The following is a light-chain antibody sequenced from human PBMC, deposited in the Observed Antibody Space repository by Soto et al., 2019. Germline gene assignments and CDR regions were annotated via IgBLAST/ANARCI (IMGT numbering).Light chain of an antibody. CDR1: QDIRSD. CDR2: AAS. J-gene: IGKJ3*01. Sequence: IQITESPSALSASVIDRVTITSCASQDIRSDLGWSQQKPGKAPKRLIYAASTLESGFSSMFSGSRSGTEFTLTISSLQPEDFATYYCLQHNSHPFTFGPGTKVDIK. CDR3: LQHNSHPFT. V-gene: IGKV1-17*01.